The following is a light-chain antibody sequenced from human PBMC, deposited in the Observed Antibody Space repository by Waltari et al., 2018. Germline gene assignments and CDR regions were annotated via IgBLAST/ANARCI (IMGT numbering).Light chain of an antibody. CDR2: DAF. J-gene: IGKJ4*01. Sequence: EIVLTQSPATLSLSPGESATLSCRASQSVSNFLAWYQQKPGQAPRLLIYDAFNMATGIPARFSGSGSGTDFTLTISSLEPEDFAVYYCQQRTNGLTFGGGTKVEIK. CDR1: QSVSNF. V-gene: IGKV3-11*01. CDR3: QQRTNGLT.